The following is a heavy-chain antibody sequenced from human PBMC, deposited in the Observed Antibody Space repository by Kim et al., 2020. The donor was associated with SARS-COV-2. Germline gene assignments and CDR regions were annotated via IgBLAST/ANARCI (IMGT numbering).Heavy chain of an antibody. CDR1: GFTFSSYG. CDR3: VSARTYYYVSSGYYQLDY. CDR2: IWYDGSNK. V-gene: IGHV3-33*01. Sequence: GGSLRLSCAASGFTFSSYGMHWVRQAPGKGLEWVAVIWYDGSNKYYADSVKGRFTISRDNSKNTLYLQMNSLRAEDTAVYYCVSARTYYYVSSGYYQLDYWGPGTLVTVSS. J-gene: IGHJ4*02. D-gene: IGHD3-22*01.